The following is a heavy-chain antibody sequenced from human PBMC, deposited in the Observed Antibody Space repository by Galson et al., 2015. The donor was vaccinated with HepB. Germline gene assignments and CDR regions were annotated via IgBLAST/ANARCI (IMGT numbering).Heavy chain of an antibody. CDR2: IIPILGIA. V-gene: IGHV1-69*04. CDR3: ASGPSPGYSYGPRFDY. Sequence: SVKVSCKASGGTFSSYAISWVRQAPGQGLEWMGRIIPILGIANYEQKFQGRVTITADKSTSTAYMELSGLRSEDTAVYYCASGPSPGYSYGPRFDYWGQGTLVTVSS. CDR1: GGTFSSYA. D-gene: IGHD5-18*01. J-gene: IGHJ4*02.